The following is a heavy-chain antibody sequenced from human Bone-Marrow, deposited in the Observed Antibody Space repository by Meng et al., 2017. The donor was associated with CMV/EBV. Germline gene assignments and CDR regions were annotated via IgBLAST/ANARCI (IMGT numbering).Heavy chain of an antibody. Sequence: GESLKISCAASGFIVSSNYMSWVRQAPGKGLEWVSLIYSTGSTYYADSVKGRFTISRENPKNTVYLQMNSLRTEDTAVYYCVRDVGSWATYDSSGNYGSPIWGQGTLVTVSS. CDR3: VRDVGSWATYDSSGNYGSPI. J-gene: IGHJ4*02. D-gene: IGHD3-22*01. CDR1: GFIVSSNY. V-gene: IGHV3-66*03. CDR2: IYSTGST.